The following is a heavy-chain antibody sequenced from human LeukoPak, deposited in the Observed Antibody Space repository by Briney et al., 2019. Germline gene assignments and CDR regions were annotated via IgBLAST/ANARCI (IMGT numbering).Heavy chain of an antibody. Sequence: PSETLSLTCTVSGGSISSYYWSWIRQPPGKGLEWIGYIYYSGSTNYNPSLKSRVTISVDTSKNQFSLKLSSVTAADTAVYYCATVGYCSSTSCYQDHSWFDPWGQGTLVTVSS. CDR1: GGSISSYY. V-gene: IGHV4-59*01. J-gene: IGHJ5*02. CDR3: ATVGYCSSTSCYQDHSWFDP. CDR2: IYYSGST. D-gene: IGHD2-2*01.